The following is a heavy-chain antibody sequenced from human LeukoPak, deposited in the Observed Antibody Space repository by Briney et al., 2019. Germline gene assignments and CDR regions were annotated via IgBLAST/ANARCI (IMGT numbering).Heavy chain of an antibody. J-gene: IGHJ5*02. CDR3: ARHSPPHCSGGSCYSYDT. D-gene: IGHD2-15*01. V-gene: IGHV4-59*08. Sequence: SETLSLTCTVSGGSISSYYWSWIRQPPGKGLEWIGYIYYSGSTNYNPSLKSRVTISVDTPKNQFSLKLSSVTAADTAVYYCARHSPPHCSGGSCYSYDTWGQGTLVTVSS. CDR1: GGSISSYY. CDR2: IYYSGST.